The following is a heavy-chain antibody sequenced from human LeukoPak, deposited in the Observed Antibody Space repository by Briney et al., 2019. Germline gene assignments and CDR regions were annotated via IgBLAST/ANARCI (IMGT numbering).Heavy chain of an antibody. Sequence: GGSLRLSCAASGFTFSSYAMSWVRQAPGKGLEWVSAISGSGGSTYYADSVKGRFTISRDNSKNTLYLQMNSLRAEDTAVYYCAKVGSLGGITGTTRGYFDYWGQGTLVTVSS. CDR1: GFTFSSYA. CDR3: AKVGSLGGITGTTRGYFDY. CDR2: ISGSGGST. J-gene: IGHJ4*02. V-gene: IGHV3-23*01. D-gene: IGHD1-14*01.